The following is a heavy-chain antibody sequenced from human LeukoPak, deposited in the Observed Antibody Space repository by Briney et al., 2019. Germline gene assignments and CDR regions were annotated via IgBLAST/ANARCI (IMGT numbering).Heavy chain of an antibody. V-gene: IGHV3-23*01. Sequence: PGGSLRLSCAASGFTVSSNYMSWVRPAPGKGLEWVSDINGSGGSTYYADSVKGRFTISRDNSKNTMYLQVNSLRAEDTAVYYCAKRIRSAMAMGYWGQGTLVTVSS. CDR1: GFTVSSNY. D-gene: IGHD5-18*01. J-gene: IGHJ4*02. CDR2: INGSGGST. CDR3: AKRIRSAMAMGY.